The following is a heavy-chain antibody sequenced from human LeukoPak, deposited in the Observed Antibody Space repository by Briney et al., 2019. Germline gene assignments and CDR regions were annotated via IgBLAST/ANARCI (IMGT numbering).Heavy chain of an antibody. D-gene: IGHD3-22*01. CDR3: ARDASPYYYDSSGYPDY. CDR2: ISAYNGNT. Sequence: SVKVSCKASGYTFTSYGISWVRQAPGQGLEWMGWISAYNGNTNYAQKLQGRVTMTTDTSTSTAYMELRSLRSDDTAVYYCARDASPYYYDSSGYPDYWGQGTPVTVSS. J-gene: IGHJ4*02. V-gene: IGHV1-18*01. CDR1: GYTFTSYG.